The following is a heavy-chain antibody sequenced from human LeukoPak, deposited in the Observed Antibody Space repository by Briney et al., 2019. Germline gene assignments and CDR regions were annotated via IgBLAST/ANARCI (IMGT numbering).Heavy chain of an antibody. V-gene: IGHV4-59*08. J-gene: IGHJ5*02. Sequence: PSETLSLTCTVSGGSISSYYWSWIRQPPGKGLEWIGYIYYSGSTNYNPSLKSRVTISVDTSKNQFSLKLTSVTAADTAVYYCARGMGYSYGYQYWFDPWGQGTLVTVSS. D-gene: IGHD5-18*01. CDR2: IYYSGST. CDR3: ARGMGYSYGYQYWFDP. CDR1: GGSISSYY.